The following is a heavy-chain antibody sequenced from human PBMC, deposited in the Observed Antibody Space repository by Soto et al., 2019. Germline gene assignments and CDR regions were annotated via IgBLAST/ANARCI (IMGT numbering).Heavy chain of an antibody. D-gene: IGHD7-27*01. CDR2: IDRYGSTT. Sequence: EVQLVESGGGLVQPGGSLRLSCAVSGFTFSSFWMHWVRQAPGKGLVWVSRIDRYGSTTGYADSVKGRFTISRDNVKNTLYLQMNSLRAEDTAVYYCVRQTPTGEEDYWGQGTRVIVSS. CDR3: VRQTPTGEEDY. J-gene: IGHJ4*02. V-gene: IGHV3-74*01. CDR1: GFTFSSFW.